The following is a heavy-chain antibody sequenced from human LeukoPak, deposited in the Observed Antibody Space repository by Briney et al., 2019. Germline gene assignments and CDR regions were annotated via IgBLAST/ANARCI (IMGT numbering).Heavy chain of an antibody. CDR2: INPNSGGT. V-gene: IGHV1-2*02. CDR1: GYTFTGYY. D-gene: IGHD3-22*01. J-gene: IGHJ4*02. Sequence: ASVKVSCKASGYTFTGYYMHWVRQAPGQGLEWVGWINPNSGGTNYAQKFQGRVTMTRDTSISTAYMELSRLRYDDTAVYYCARGDYYDSSGYWNFDYWGQGTLVTVSS. CDR3: ARGDYYDSSGYWNFDY.